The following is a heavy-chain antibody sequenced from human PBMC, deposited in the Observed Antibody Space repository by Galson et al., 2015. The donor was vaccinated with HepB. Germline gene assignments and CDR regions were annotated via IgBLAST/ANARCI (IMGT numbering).Heavy chain of an antibody. J-gene: IGHJ4*02. CDR3: ARESPLVYYFDY. CDR2: IYYSGST. CDR1: GGSISSSSYY. Sequence: LSLTCTVSGGSISSSSYYWGWIRQPPGKGLEWIGSIYYSGSTYYNPSLKSRVTISVDTSKNQFSLKLSSVTAADTAVYYCARESPLVYYFDYWGQGTLVTVSS. V-gene: IGHV4-39*07.